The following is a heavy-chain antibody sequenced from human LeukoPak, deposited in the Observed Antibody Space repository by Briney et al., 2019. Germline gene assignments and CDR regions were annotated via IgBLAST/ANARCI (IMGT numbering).Heavy chain of an antibody. V-gene: IGHV4-34*01. Sequence: SETLSLTCAVYGGSFSGYYWSWIRQPPGKGLEWIGEINHSGSTNYNPSLKSRVTISVDTSKNQFSLKLSSVTAADTAVYYCASTDDYSNYVDYWGQGTLVTVSS. D-gene: IGHD4-11*01. CDR2: INHSGST. CDR1: GGSFSGYY. J-gene: IGHJ4*02. CDR3: ASTDDYSNYVDY.